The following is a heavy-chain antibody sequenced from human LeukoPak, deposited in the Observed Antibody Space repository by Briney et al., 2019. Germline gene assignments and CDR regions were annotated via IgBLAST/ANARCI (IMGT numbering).Heavy chain of an antibody. V-gene: IGHV4-39*07. J-gene: IGHJ3*02. CDR2: IYYSGST. Sequence: SETLSLTCTVSGGSISSSSYYWGWIRQPPGKGLEWIGSIYYSGSTYYNPSLKSRVTISVDTSKNQFSLKLSSVTAADTALYYCAKDITAMAHDAFDIWGQGTMVTVSS. D-gene: IGHD5-18*01. CDR3: AKDITAMAHDAFDI. CDR1: GGSISSSSYY.